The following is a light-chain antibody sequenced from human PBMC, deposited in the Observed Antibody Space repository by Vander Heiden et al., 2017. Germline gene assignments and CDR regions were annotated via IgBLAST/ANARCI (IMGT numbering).Light chain of an antibody. CDR2: AAS. V-gene: IGKV1-39*01. Sequence: VGDRVTITCRASQSISSYLNWYQQKPGKAPKLLIYAASSLQSGVPSRFSGSGSGTDFTLTISSLQPEDFATYYCQQSYSTPYTFGQGTKLEIK. J-gene: IGKJ2*01. CDR3: QQSYSTPYT. CDR1: QSISSY.